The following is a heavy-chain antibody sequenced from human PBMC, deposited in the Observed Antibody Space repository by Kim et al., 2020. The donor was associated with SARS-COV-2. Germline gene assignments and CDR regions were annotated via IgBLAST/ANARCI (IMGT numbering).Heavy chain of an antibody. CDR3: AKRRVAGTGDWFDP. J-gene: IGHJ5*02. Sequence: SRKGRVTIARENSKNTLYLKMNSLRAEETAVYYCAKRRVAGTGDWFDPWGQGTLVTVSS. V-gene: IGHV3-23*01. D-gene: IGHD6-19*01.